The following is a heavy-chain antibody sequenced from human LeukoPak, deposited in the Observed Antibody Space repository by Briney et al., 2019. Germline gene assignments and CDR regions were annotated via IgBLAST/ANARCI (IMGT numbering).Heavy chain of an antibody. V-gene: IGHV4-39*02. CDR2: IYYSGST. CDR3: ARDGYNPVAFDI. CDR1: GGSISSSSYY. D-gene: IGHD5-24*01. Sequence: SETVSLPCTVSGGSISSSSYYWGWIRQPPGKGLEWIGSIYYSGSTYYNPSLKSRVTISVDTSKNTFSLNLKSVTAADTAVYYCARDGYNPVAFDIWGQGTVVTVSS. J-gene: IGHJ3*02.